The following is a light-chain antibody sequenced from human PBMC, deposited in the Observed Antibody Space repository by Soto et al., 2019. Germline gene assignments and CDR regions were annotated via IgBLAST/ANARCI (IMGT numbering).Light chain of an antibody. CDR2: AAS. CDR3: QQSYSTTRT. Sequence: DIQMTQSPSSLSASVGDRVTSTCRASQSISSYLNWYQQKPGKAPKLLIYAASSLQSGVPSRFSGSGSGTDFTLTISSLQPEDFATYYCQQSYSTTRTFGQGTKVDIK. CDR1: QSISSY. V-gene: IGKV1-39*01. J-gene: IGKJ1*01.